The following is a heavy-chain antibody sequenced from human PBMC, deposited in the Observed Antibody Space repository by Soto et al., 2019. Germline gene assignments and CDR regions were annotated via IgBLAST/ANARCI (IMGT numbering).Heavy chain of an antibody. CDR1: GGSISSYY. CDR3: ATLRQYSSSWYAGGSDAFDI. CDR2: IYTSGST. D-gene: IGHD6-13*01. Sequence: PSETLSLTCTVSGGSISSYYWSWIRQPAGKGLEWIGRIYTSGSTNYNPSLKSRVTMSVDTSKNQFSLKLSSVTAADTAVYYCATLRQYSSSWYAGGSDAFDIWGQGTMVT. J-gene: IGHJ3*02. V-gene: IGHV4-4*07.